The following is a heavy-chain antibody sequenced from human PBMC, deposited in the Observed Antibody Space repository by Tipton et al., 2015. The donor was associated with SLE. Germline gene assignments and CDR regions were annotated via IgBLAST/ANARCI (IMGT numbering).Heavy chain of an antibody. D-gene: IGHD1-26*01. V-gene: IGHV3-23*03. J-gene: IGHJ4*02. Sequence: GSLRLSCAASGFTFSSSAMSWVRQAPGKGLEWLSIIYIGGSTYYPDSVQGRFTISRDNSQNTLYLQMNSLRPEDTAVYYCAKERLFARSYFFDYLGQGTLVTVSS. CDR1: GFTFSSSA. CDR2: IIYIGGST. CDR3: AKERLFARSYFFDY.